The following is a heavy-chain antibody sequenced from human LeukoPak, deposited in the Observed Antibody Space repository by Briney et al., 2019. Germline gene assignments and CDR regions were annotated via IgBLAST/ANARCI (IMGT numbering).Heavy chain of an antibody. CDR1: GFTFSSYA. J-gene: IGHJ4*02. D-gene: IGHD1-26*01. V-gene: IGHV3-30-3*01. CDR3: ASIRGTETPY. CDR2: ISYDGSNK. Sequence: GGSLRLSCAASGFTFSSYAMHWVRQAPGKGLEWVAVISYDGSNKYYADSVKGRFTISRDNSKNTLYLQMNSLRAEDTAVYYCASIRGTETPYWGQGTLVTVSS.